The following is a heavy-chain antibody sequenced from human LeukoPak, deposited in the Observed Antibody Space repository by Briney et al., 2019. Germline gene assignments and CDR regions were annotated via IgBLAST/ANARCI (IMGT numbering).Heavy chain of an antibody. J-gene: IGHJ4*02. CDR1: GFTFSSYS. V-gene: IGHV3-21*01. CDR2: ISSSSSYI. Sequence: GGSLRLSCAASGFTFSSYSMNWVRQAPGKGLEWVSSISSSSSYIYYADSVKGRFTISRDNAKNSLYLQMNSQRAEDTAVYYCARDLYGDYSLYYWGQGTLVTVSS. D-gene: IGHD4-17*01. CDR3: ARDLYGDYSLYY.